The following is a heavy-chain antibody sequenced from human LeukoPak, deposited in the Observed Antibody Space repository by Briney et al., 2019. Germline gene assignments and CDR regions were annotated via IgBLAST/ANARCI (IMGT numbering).Heavy chain of an antibody. V-gene: IGHV4-39*01. CDR3: ARHAVEAASRWFDP. CDR1: GDSMSSSHYC. D-gene: IGHD1-1*01. CDR2: IYYSGST. Sequence: SETLSLTCTVSGDSMSSSHYCWGWIRQPPGKGLEWIGSIYYSGSTYYNPSLKSRVTMSVDTSKKQFSLKLSSVTAADTAVYYCARHAVEAASRWFDPWGQATLVTVSS. J-gene: IGHJ5*02.